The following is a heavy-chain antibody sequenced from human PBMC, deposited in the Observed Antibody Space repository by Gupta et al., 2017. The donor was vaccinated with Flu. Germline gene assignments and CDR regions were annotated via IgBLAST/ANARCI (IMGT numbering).Heavy chain of an antibody. Sequence: GYSFTGYYMHWVRQAPGQGPEWMGWINPNSGGTHFAQKFQGRVTLTRDTSITTAYMEVGSLRSDDTAVYYCVRDGPRRMDVWGQGTTVTVSS. V-gene: IGHV1-2*02. J-gene: IGHJ6*02. CDR1: GYSFTGYY. CDR3: VRDGPRRMDV. CDR2: INPNSGGT.